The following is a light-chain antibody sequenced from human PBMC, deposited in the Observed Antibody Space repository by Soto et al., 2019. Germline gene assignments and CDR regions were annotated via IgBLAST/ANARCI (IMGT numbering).Light chain of an antibody. J-gene: IGLJ2*01. Sequence: QSALTQPPSASGSPGQSVTISCTGTSSDAVGYNYVSWYQQHPGKAPKLMIYEVSKRPSGVPDRFSGSKSGNTASLTVSGLQAEDEADYYCSSYEGSNNLVFGGGTKLTVL. CDR1: SSDAVGYNY. CDR3: SSYEGSNNLV. CDR2: EVS. V-gene: IGLV2-8*01.